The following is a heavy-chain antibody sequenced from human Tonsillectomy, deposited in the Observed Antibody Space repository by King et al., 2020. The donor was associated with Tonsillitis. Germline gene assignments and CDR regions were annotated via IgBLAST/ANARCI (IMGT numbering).Heavy chain of an antibody. CDR3: AREWSGIVDY. D-gene: IGHD3-22*01. Sequence: VQLVESGGGVVQPERSLRLSCAASGFSFGSFTMHWVRQAPGKGLEWVATVSYNGGNEYYTGSVKDRFTISRDNSKKALYLQMNSLRPEDTAVYYCAREWSGIVDYWGPGTLVSVSS. CDR1: GFSFGSFT. CDR2: VSYNGGNE. V-gene: IGHV3-30-3*01. J-gene: IGHJ4*02.